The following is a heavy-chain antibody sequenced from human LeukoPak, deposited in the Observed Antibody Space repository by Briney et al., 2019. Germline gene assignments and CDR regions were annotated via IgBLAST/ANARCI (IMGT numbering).Heavy chain of an antibody. CDR1: GGSFSGYY. D-gene: IGHD5-12*01. V-gene: IGHV4-34*01. J-gene: IGHJ6*02. Sequence: SETLSLTCAVYGGSFSGYYWSWIRQPPRKGREWIGEINHSGSTNYNPSLKSRVTISVDTSKKQFSLKLSSVTAADTAVYYCAREVATNGPYYYYGMDVWGQGTTVTVSS. CDR3: AREVATNGPYYYYGMDV. CDR2: INHSGST.